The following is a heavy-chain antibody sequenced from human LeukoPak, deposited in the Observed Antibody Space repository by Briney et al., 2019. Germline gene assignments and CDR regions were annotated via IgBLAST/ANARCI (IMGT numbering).Heavy chain of an antibody. Sequence: GGSLRLSCAGSGFTFRSYSMNWVRQAPGKGLEWVSSIGSSSSYIYYADSVKGRFTISRDNAKNSLFLQMNSLRAEDTAVYYCARPQGPYGSGSRASSLFDYWGQGTLVTVSS. CDR2: IGSSSSYI. CDR1: GFTFRSYS. D-gene: IGHD3-10*01. J-gene: IGHJ4*02. V-gene: IGHV3-21*01. CDR3: ARPQGPYGSGSRASSLFDY.